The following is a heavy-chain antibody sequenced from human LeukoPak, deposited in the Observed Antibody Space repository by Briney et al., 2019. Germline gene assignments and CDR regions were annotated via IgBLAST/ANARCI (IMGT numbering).Heavy chain of an antibody. CDR3: AKDRSCTNNICHGDFDY. Sequence: GGSLRLSCAVSGFTFSNYAMSWVRQAPGKGLEWVSGISGSGGRTYYADSVKGRFTISRDNSKNTLFLQMNSLRAEDTAVYYCAKDRSCTNNICHGDFDYWGQGTLVTVSS. D-gene: IGHD2-8*01. CDR2: ISGSGGRT. V-gene: IGHV3-23*01. CDR1: GFTFSNYA. J-gene: IGHJ4*02.